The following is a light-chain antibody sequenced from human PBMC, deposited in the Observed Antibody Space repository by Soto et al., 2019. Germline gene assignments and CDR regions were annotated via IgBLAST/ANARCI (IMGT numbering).Light chain of an antibody. CDR1: RSDVGSYNL. CDR2: EGS. Sequence: QSVLTQPASVSGSPGQSITISCTGTRSDVGSYNLVSWYQHHPGKAPKLLIYEGSKRPSGVSDRFSGSKSGNTASLTISGLQAEDEADYYCCSYAGSRTYVFGTGTKLTVL. CDR3: CSYAGSRTYV. J-gene: IGLJ1*01. V-gene: IGLV2-23*01.